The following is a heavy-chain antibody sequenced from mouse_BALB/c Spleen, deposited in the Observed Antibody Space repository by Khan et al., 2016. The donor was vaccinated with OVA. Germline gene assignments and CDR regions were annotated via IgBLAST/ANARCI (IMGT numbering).Heavy chain of an antibody. CDR1: GYSITSEYA. V-gene: IGHV3-2*02. CDR3: ARKDYYDYDPFPY. J-gene: IGHJ3*01. Sequence: EVQLVESGPGLVKPCQSLSLTCTVTGYSITSEYAWNWIRQFPGNKLEWMGYINYSGNTRFNPSLKSRTSITRDTSKNQFFLQLNSVTTEDTATYYCARKDYYDYDPFPYWGQGTLVTVSA. CDR2: INYSGNT. D-gene: IGHD2-4*01.